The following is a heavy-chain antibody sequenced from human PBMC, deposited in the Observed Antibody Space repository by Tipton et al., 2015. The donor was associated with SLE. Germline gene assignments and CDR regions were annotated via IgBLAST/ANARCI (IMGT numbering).Heavy chain of an antibody. CDR3: AGPREGYCSGGSCSFLDY. D-gene: IGHD2-15*01. V-gene: IGHV1-18*01. CDR1: GYTFTSYG. J-gene: IGHJ4*02. Sequence: QSGPEVKKPGASVKVSCKASGYTFTSYGISWVRQAPGQGLEWMGWISAYNGNTNYAQKLQGRVTMTSDTSTSTAYMELRSLRSDDPAVYYCAGPREGYCSGGSCSFLDYWGQVTLVTVSS. CDR2: ISAYNGNT.